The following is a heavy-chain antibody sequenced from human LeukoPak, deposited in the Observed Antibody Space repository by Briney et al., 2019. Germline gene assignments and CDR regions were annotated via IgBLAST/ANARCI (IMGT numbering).Heavy chain of an antibody. CDR1: GFTFSSYA. V-gene: IGHV3-23*01. J-gene: IGHJ4*02. CDR3: AKAGFVVVPAAKRGDFDY. CDR2: ISGSGGST. D-gene: IGHD2-2*01. Sequence: RSGGSLRLSCAASGFTFSSYAMSWLRQAPGKGLEWVSAISGSGGSTYYADSVTGRITIARDNSKNTLYLPMNSVSAEDTAVYHCAKAGFVVVPAAKRGDFDYWGQGTLVTVSS.